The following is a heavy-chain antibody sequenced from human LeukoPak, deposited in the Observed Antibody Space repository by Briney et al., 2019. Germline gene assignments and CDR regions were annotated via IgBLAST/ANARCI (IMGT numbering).Heavy chain of an antibody. J-gene: IGHJ4*02. CDR1: GGSFSGYY. CDR3: ARGSVYGYSDY. D-gene: IGHD3-10*01. CDR2: INHSGST. V-gene: IGHV4-34*01. Sequence: SETLSLTCAVYGGSFSGYYWSWIRQPPGKGLEWIGEINHSGSTNYNPSLKSRGTISVDTSKNQFSLKLSSVTAADPAVYYCARGSVYGYSDYWGQGTLVTVSS.